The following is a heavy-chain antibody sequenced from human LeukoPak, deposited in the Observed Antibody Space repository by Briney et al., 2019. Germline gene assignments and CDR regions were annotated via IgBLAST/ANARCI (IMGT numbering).Heavy chain of an antibody. V-gene: IGHV3-9*01. Sequence: GGSLRLSCAASGFTFDDYAMHWVRQAPGKGLEWVSGISWASGTIGYADSVKGRFTISRDNAKNSLYLQMNSLRAEDTALYYCAKGSGLVIKGYYFDYWGQGILVTVSS. CDR3: AKGSGLVIKGYYFDY. CDR2: ISWASGTI. CDR1: GFTFDDYA. D-gene: IGHD3/OR15-3a*01. J-gene: IGHJ4*02.